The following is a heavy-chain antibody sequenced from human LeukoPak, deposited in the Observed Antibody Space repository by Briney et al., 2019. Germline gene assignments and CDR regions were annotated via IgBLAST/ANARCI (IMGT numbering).Heavy chain of an antibody. D-gene: IGHD5/OR15-5a*01. CDR2: ISPYNGLT. Sequence: GASVKVSCKASGYGFTTYGISWVRQAPGQGLEWMGWISPYNGLTEYAQKFQGRVTMTTDTTTSTVTMDLRTLSSDDTAVYYCARDQVSHIMPLYMDFWGEGTTVTVSS. CDR3: ARDQVSHIMPLYMDF. V-gene: IGHV1-18*01. CDR1: GYGFTTYG. J-gene: IGHJ6*03.